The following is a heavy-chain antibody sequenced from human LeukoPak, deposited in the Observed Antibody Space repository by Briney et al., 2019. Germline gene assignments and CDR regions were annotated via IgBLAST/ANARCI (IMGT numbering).Heavy chain of an antibody. J-gene: IGHJ3*02. V-gene: IGHV4-34*01. Sequence: SETLSLTCAVYGGSFSGYYWSWIRQPPGKGLEWIGEINHSGSTNYNPSLKSRVTISVDTSKNQFSLKLSSVTAADTAVYYCARDGSGYNRRDAFDIWGQGTMVTVSS. CDR3: ARDGSGYNRRDAFDI. D-gene: IGHD3-22*01. CDR2: INHSGST. CDR1: GGSFSGYY.